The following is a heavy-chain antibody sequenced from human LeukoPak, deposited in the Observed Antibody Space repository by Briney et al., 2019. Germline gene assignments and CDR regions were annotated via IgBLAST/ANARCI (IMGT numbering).Heavy chain of an antibody. D-gene: IGHD3-16*01. CDR3: ARETSQKGAHYMDV. CDR1: GYTFTSYD. J-gene: IGHJ6*03. V-gene: IGHV1-8*01. Sequence: GASVKVSCKASGYTFTSYDINWVRRATGQGLEWMGWMNPNSGNTGYAQKFQGRVTMTRNTSISTAYMELSSLRSEDTAVYYCARETSQKGAHYMDVWGKGTTVTVSS. CDR2: MNPNSGNT.